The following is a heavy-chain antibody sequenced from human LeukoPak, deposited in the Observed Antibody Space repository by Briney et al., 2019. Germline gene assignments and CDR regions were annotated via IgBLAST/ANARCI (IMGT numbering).Heavy chain of an antibody. CDR3: ARDLHWGPDY. D-gene: IGHD7-27*01. CDR2: INPYTGDT. CDR1: GYTFTGFY. J-gene: IGHJ4*02. V-gene: IGHV1-2*02. Sequence: GASVKVSCKASGYTFTGFYMHLVRQAPGQGLEWMGWINPYTGDTNYAQKFQGRVTVTRDMSINTAYMELSRLRSDDTAVYYCARDLHWGPDYWGQGTLVTVSS.